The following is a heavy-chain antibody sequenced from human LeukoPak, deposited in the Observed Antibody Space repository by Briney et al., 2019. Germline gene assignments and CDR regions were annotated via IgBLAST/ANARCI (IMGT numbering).Heavy chain of an antibody. CDR1: GFSISSGFF. CDR2: IFHTGST. V-gene: IGHV4-38-2*01. D-gene: IGHD3-10*01. Sequence: PSETLSLTCAVSGFSISSGFFWGWIRQPPGKGLEWIGSIFHTGSTYYNPSLNSGVAISVDMSKNQLSLKLRSVTAADTAVYYCARGPDYYGSGRALYFDYWGQGILVTVSS. J-gene: IGHJ4*02. CDR3: ARGPDYYGSGRALYFDY.